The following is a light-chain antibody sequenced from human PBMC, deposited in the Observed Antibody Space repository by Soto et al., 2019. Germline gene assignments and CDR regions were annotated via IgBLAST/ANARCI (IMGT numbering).Light chain of an antibody. J-gene: IGKJ5*01. V-gene: IGKV3-11*01. Sequence: EIVLTQSPGTLSLSPGERSTLSCMAIQSVSSYLAWYQQTPCQAPRLLIYDASNRATGIPARFSGSGSGTDFTLTISSLEREDFAVYYCQQRSNWHPITFGQGTRLEIK. CDR3: QQRSNWHPIT. CDR1: QSVSSY. CDR2: DAS.